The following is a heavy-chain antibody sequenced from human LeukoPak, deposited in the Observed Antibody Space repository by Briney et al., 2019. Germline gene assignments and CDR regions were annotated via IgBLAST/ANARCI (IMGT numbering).Heavy chain of an antibody. D-gene: IGHD3-22*01. J-gene: IGHJ4*02. V-gene: IGHV4-59*01. Sequence: SETLSLTCTVSGGSISSYYWSWIRQPPGKGLEWIGYIYYSGSTNYNPSLKSRVTISVDTSKNQFSLKLSSVTAADTAVYYCARGYYYDTFYFDYWGQGTLVTVSS. CDR1: GGSISSYY. CDR2: IYYSGST. CDR3: ARGYYYDTFYFDY.